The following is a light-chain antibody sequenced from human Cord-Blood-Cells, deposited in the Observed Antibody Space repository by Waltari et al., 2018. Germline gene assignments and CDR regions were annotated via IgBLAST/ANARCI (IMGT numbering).Light chain of an antibody. Sequence: EIVLTQSPGTLSLSPGERATLSCRASQSGSSSYLAWYRQKPGQATRLLIYGASRRATGIPDRFSGSGSGTDFTLTISRLEPEDFAVYYCQQYGSSPGTFGQGTKVEIK. CDR1: QSGSSSY. CDR3: QQYGSSPGT. CDR2: GAS. J-gene: IGKJ1*01. V-gene: IGKV3-20*01.